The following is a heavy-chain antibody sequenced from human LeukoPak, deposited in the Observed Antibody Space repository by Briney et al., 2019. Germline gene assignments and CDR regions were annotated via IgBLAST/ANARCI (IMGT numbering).Heavy chain of an antibody. V-gene: IGHV3-11*04. D-gene: IGHD2-2*01. Sequence: GGSLRFSCAASGFTFSDYYMSWIRQAPGKGLEWVSYVTGSGDIASYADSVRGRFTISRDNAKNQLYLQMNSLAAEDTAVYYCARGGRVPFDYRGQGTLVTVSS. CDR2: VTGSGDIA. J-gene: IGHJ4*02. CDR3: ARGGRVPFDY. CDR1: GFTFSDYY.